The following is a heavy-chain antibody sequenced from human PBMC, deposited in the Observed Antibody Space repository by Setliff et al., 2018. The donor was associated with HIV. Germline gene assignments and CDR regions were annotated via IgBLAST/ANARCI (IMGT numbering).Heavy chain of an antibody. CDR3: ARVPWGGRGEYYYYYMDV. Sequence: PSETLSLTCAVYGGSFNGYSWSWMRQPPGKGLEWIGEINHSGSTNYNPSLQSRVTISVDTSKNQFSLKLSSVTAADTAVYYCARVPWGGRGEYYYYYMDVWGKGTTVTVSS. J-gene: IGHJ6*03. D-gene: IGHD3-16*01. CDR2: INHSGST. V-gene: IGHV4-34*01. CDR1: GGSFNGYS.